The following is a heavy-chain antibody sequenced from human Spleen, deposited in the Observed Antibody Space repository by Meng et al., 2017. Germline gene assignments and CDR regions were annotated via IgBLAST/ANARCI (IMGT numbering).Heavy chain of an antibody. CDR1: EFTFSSYS. V-gene: IGHV3-21*01. Sequence: GESLKISCAASEFTFSSYSMNWVRQAPGKGLEWVSSMSSSSSYIYYADSVKGRFTISRDNAKNSLYLQVNSLRAEDTAVYYCARVGYCSSTSCYVYYYYYGMDVWGQGTMVTVSS. CDR3: ARVGYCSSTSCYVYYYYYGMDV. J-gene: IGHJ6*02. CDR2: MSSSSSYI. D-gene: IGHD2-2*03.